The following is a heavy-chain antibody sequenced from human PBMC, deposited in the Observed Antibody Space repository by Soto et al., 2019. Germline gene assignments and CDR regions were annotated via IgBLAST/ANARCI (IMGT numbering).Heavy chain of an antibody. CDR2: ISAYNGDT. J-gene: IGHJ4*02. V-gene: IGHV1-18*01. Sequence: QVQLVQSGAEVKEPGASVKISCKASGYTFTRYGISWVQQAPGQGLEWMSWISAYNGDTNYAQKVQGRVTMTTDTSTSTAFMELRSLRFDDTAVYFCVRDPDGHIDFVYCGQGTLVTVSS. CDR1: GYTFTRYG. CDR3: VRDPDGHIDFVY.